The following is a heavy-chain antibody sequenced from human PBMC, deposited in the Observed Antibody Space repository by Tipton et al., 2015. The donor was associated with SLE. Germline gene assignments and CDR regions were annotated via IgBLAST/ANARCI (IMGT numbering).Heavy chain of an antibody. J-gene: IGHJ5*02. V-gene: IGHV4-59*12. D-gene: IGHD3-10*01. CDR2: IYYSGST. CDR3: ASHTGGAEGWFDP. Sequence: TLSLTCAVYGGSFSGYYWSWIRQPPGKGLEWIGYIYYSGSTNYNPSLKSRVTISVDTSKNQFSLKLSSVTAADTAVYYCASHTGGAEGWFDPWGQGTLVTVSS. CDR1: GGSFSGYY.